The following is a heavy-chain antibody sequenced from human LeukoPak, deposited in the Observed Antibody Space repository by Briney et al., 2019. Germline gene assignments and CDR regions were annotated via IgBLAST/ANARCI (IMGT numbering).Heavy chain of an antibody. D-gene: IGHD1-26*01. CDR2: ISGSGGST. Sequence: AGGSLRLSCAASGFTFSSYAMSWVRQAPGKGLEWVSAISGSGGSTYYADSVKGRFTISRDNSKNTLYLQMNSLRAEDTAVYYCARDGSGSYLDYYFDYWGQGTLVTVSS. J-gene: IGHJ4*02. V-gene: IGHV3-23*01. CDR3: ARDGSGSYLDYYFDY. CDR1: GFTFSSYA.